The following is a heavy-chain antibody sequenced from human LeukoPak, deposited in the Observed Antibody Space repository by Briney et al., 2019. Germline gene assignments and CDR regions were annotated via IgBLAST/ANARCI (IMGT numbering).Heavy chain of an antibody. CDR2: ISSSSSYI. CDR1: GFTFDDYG. Sequence: GGSLRLSCAASGFTFDDYGMSWVRQAPGKGLEWVSSISSSSSYIYYADSVKGRFTISRDNAKNSLYLQMNSLRAEDTAVYYCARARDQLLSGFWFDPWGQGTLVTVSS. V-gene: IGHV3-21*01. CDR3: ARARDQLLSGFWFDP. J-gene: IGHJ5*02. D-gene: IGHD2-2*01.